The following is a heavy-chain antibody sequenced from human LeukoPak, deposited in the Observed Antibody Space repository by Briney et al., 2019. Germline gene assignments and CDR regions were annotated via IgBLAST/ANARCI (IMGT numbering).Heavy chain of an antibody. CDR3: ATKWELP. J-gene: IGHJ3*01. V-gene: IGHV1-69*04. CDR1: GGTFSSYG. Sequence: GSSVKVSCKASGGTFSSYGISWVRQAPGQGLEWMGRIIPIVGMADYAQKFQGRVTVTAGKSKSTAYMELSGLRSEDTAVYYCATKWELPWGQGTMVTVSS. D-gene: IGHD1-26*01. CDR2: IIPIVGMA.